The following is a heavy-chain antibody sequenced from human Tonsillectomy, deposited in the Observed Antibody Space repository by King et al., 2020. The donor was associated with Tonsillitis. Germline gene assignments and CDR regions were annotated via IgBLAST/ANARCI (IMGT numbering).Heavy chain of an antibody. V-gene: IGHV4-61*01. CDR3: ARDLRGRGNMGRVEKGYFDL. CDR2: IYYSGST. J-gene: IGHJ2*01. CDR1: GGSVSSGSYY. Sequence: VQLQESGPGLVKPSETLSLTCTVSGGSVSSGSYYWRWIRQPPGKGLEWIGYIYYSGSTNYNPSLKSRVTISVDTSKNQFSLKLSSVTAADTAVYYWARDLRGRGNMGRVEKGYFDLWGRGTLGTGSS. D-gene: IGHD3-10*01.